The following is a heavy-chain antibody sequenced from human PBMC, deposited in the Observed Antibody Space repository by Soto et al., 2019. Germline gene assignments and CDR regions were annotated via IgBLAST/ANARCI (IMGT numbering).Heavy chain of an antibody. CDR2: IWYDGSNK. CDR3: ARGYISGWYSAVDI. J-gene: IGHJ3*02. V-gene: IGHV3-33*01. CDR1: GFTFSSYG. Sequence: QVQLVESGGGVVQPGTSLRLSCAASGFTFSSYGMHWVRQAPGKGLEWVAVIWYDGSNKYYVDSVKGRFTISRDNSKNTLYLQMNSLRAEDTVLYYCARGYISGWYSAVDIWGHGTMVTVSS. D-gene: IGHD6-19*01.